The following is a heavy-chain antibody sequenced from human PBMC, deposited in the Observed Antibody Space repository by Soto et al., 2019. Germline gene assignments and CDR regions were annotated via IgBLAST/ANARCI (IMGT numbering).Heavy chain of an antibody. V-gene: IGHV4-59*01. CDR1: GGSISSYY. CDR2: IYYSGST. D-gene: IGHD2-15*01. J-gene: IGHJ6*03. CDR3: ARTEGYCSGGSCLCGYMDV. Sequence: QVQLQESGPGLVKPSETLSLTCTVSGGSISSYYWSWIRQPPGKGLEWIGYIYYSGSTNYNPSLKSRVTISVDTSKNQFSLKLSSVTAADTAVYYCARTEGYCSGGSCLCGYMDVWGKGTTVTVSS.